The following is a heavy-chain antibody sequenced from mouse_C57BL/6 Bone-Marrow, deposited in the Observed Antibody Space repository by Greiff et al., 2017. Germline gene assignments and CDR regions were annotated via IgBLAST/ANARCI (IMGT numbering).Heavy chain of an antibody. CDR3: ARHWDFITTVGWYFDV. CDR1: GFTFSDYY. CDR2: ISNGGGST. V-gene: IGHV5-12*01. J-gene: IGHJ1*03. D-gene: IGHD1-1*01. Sequence: EVQVVESGGGLVQPGGSLKLSCAASGFTFSDYYMYWVRQTPEKRLEWVAYISNGGGSTYYPDTVKGRFTIFRDNAKNTLYLQMSRLKSEDPALYYCARHWDFITTVGWYFDVWGTGTTVTVSS.